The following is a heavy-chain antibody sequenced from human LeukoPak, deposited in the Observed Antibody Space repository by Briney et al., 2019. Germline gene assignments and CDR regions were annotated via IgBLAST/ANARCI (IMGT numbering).Heavy chain of an antibody. V-gene: IGHV5-51*01. CDR1: GYSFTTYW. CDR3: ARQYYGDNSGFDY. Sequence: ESLKISCKGSGYSFTTYWIGWVRQMPGKGLEWMAIIYPGDPDTRYSPSFQGQVTISADKSISTAYLQWSSLKASDTAMYYCARQYYGDNSGFDYWGQGTPVTVSS. D-gene: IGHD4-23*01. CDR2: IYPGDPDT. J-gene: IGHJ4*02.